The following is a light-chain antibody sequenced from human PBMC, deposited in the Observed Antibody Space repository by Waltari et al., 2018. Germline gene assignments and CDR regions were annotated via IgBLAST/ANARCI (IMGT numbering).Light chain of an antibody. CDR2: EVS. CDR1: QSLLHSDGKTY. Sequence: DIVMTQTPLSLSVTPGQPASISCKSSQSLLHSDGKTYLYWYLQKPGQSPHPLFYEVSSRLSGGPDRFSGSGSGTDFTLKISRVEAEDVGVYYCMQGIHLYTFGQGTKLEIK. J-gene: IGKJ2*01. V-gene: IGKV2-29*02. CDR3: MQGIHLYT.